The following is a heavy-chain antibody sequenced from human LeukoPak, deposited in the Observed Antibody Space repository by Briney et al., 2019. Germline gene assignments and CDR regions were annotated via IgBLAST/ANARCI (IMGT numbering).Heavy chain of an antibody. CDR1: GYTFTSCG. CDR2: ISAYNGNT. D-gene: IGHD3-22*01. V-gene: IGHV1-18*01. CDR3: ARDNYYDSSGYYFGAFDI. J-gene: IGHJ3*02. Sequence: ASVKVSCKASGYTFTSCGISWVRQAPGQGLGWMGWISAYNGNTNYAQKLQGRVTMTTDTSTSTAYMELRSLRSDDTAVYYCARDNYYDSSGYYFGAFDIWGQGTMVTVSS.